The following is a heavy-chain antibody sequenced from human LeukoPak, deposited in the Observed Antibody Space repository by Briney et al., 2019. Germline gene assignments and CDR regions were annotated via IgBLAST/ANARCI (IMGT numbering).Heavy chain of an antibody. D-gene: IGHD6-19*01. Sequence: GGSLRLSCAASGFTLSSYAMSWVRQAPGKGLEWVSAISGSGGSTYYADSVKGRFTISRDNSKNTLYLQMNSLRAEDTAVYYCAKTYSSGWFLGDYFDCWGQGTLVTVSS. J-gene: IGHJ4*02. CDR1: GFTLSSYA. CDR3: AKTYSSGWFLGDYFDC. V-gene: IGHV3-23*01. CDR2: ISGSGGST.